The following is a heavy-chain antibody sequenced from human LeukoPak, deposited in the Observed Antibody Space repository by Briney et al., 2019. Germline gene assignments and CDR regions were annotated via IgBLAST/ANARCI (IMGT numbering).Heavy chain of an antibody. Sequence: PGGSLRLSCAASGFTFSSYGMHWVRQAPGKGLEWMAVIWYDGSNKYYADSVKGRFTISRDNSKNTLYLQMNSLRAEDTAVYYRARGHKTTVTTRIFDYWGQGTLVTVSS. V-gene: IGHV3-33*01. CDR1: GFTFSSYG. J-gene: IGHJ4*02. CDR2: IWYDGSNK. D-gene: IGHD4-17*01. CDR3: ARGHKTTVTTRIFDY.